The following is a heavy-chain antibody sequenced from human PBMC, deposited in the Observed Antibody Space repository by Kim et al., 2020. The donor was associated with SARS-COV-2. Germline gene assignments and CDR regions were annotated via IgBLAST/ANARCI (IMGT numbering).Heavy chain of an antibody. CDR2: ISAYNGNT. CDR1: GYTFTSYG. D-gene: IGHD6-19*01. J-gene: IGHJ4*02. CDR3: ARDRDVAGRFDY. Sequence: ASVKVSCKASGYTFTSYGISWVRQAPGLGLEWMGWISAYNGNTNYAQKLQGRVTMTTDTSTSTAYMELRSLRSDDTAVYYCARDRDVAGRFDYWGQGTLVTVSS. V-gene: IGHV1-18*01.